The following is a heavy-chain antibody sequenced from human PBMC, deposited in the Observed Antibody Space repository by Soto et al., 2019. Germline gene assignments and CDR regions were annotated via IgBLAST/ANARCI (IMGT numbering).Heavy chain of an antibody. CDR3: AKDYGDYVGYYYYYGMDV. Sequence: QVQLVESGGGVVQPGRSPRLSCAASGFTFSSYGMHWVRQAPGKGLEWVAVISYDGSNKYYADSVKGRFTISRDNSKNTLYLQMNSLRAEDTAVYYCAKDYGDYVGYYYYYGMDVWGQGTTVTVSS. CDR2: ISYDGSNK. J-gene: IGHJ6*02. V-gene: IGHV3-30*18. D-gene: IGHD4-17*01. CDR1: GFTFSSYG.